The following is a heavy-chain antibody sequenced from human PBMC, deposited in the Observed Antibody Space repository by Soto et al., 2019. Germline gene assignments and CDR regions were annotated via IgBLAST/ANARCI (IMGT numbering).Heavy chain of an antibody. D-gene: IGHD3-10*01. CDR1: GYIFVNYG. CDR3: ARFMVRGIIGP. J-gene: IGHJ5*02. Sequence: GASVKVSCKASGYIFVNYGIARVRQAPGQGLEWMGWISPYSGNTHYASKVQGRLTMTTDTSTSTAYMDLGSLTSDDTAVYYCARFMVRGIIGPWGQGTEVTVSS. V-gene: IGHV1-18*01. CDR2: ISPYSGNT.